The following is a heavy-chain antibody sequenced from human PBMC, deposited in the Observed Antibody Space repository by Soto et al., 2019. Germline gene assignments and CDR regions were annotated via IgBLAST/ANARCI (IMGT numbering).Heavy chain of an antibody. Sequence: QVQLVQSGAEVKKPGASVKLSCRTSGYTFTRYYIHWVRQAPGQGLEWLAIINPASGSTNYAQDFQGRVTLTMDTSTTTVYMEQSGLRAEDTAIFDCARDLAAGDHWGQGTLVTVSS. J-gene: IGHJ4*02. V-gene: IGHV1-46*01. CDR1: GYTFTRYY. CDR2: INPASGST. CDR3: ARDLAAGDH. D-gene: IGHD6-13*01.